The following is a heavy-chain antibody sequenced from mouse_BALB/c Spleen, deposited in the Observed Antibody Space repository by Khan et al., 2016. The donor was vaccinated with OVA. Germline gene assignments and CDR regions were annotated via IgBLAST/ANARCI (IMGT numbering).Heavy chain of an antibody. CDR2: INPNNGDT. CDR1: GYTFTSYY. CDR3: SRSGFSSFAY. J-gene: IGHJ3*01. D-gene: IGHD3-2*02. V-gene: IGHV1S81*02. Sequence: QVQLKQSGAELVKPGASVKLSCKASGYTFTSYYIYWVKQRPGQGLEWIGGINPNNGDTYFNEKFKSKATLTVDRSSSTAYMQLSSLTSEDSAVYYCSRSGFSSFAYWGRGTQVTVSA.